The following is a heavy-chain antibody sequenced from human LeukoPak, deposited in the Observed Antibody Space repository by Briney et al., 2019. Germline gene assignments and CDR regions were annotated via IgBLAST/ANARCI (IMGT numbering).Heavy chain of an antibody. J-gene: IGHJ4*02. CDR1: GGSITTTTSY. Sequence: SETLCLTCTVSGGSITTTTSYWGWIRQPPGKGLEWIGSIYYGGTTFYNPSLKSRVTISVDTSKNQFSLNLSSVTATDTAVYYCARFRYSSGWFDYWGQGMLVTVSS. CDR3: ARFRYSSGWFDY. CDR2: IYYGGTT. V-gene: IGHV4-39*01. D-gene: IGHD6-19*01.